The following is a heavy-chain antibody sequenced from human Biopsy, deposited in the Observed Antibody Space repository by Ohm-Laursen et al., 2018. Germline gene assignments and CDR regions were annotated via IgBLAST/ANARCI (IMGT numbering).Heavy chain of an antibody. CDR3: ARVFGGAYYSYAFDI. CDR1: DYTFYSYG. V-gene: IGHV1-18*04. CDR2: ITADEK. D-gene: IGHD1-26*01. Sequence: AASVKVSCKASDYTFYSYGITWVRRAPGQGLEWMGWITADEKNSAPKFQGRVTMTTDMSTSTAYMELRGLKSDDTAVYYCARVFGGAYYSYAFDIWGQGTLAIVSS. J-gene: IGHJ3*02.